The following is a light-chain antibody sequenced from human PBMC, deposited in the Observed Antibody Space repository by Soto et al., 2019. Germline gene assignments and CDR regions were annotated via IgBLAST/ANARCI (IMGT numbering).Light chain of an antibody. V-gene: IGLV2-8*01. CDR2: VVY. CDR3: SSYVGTNSYV. Sequence: QSVLTQPPSASGSPGQSVTISCTGTSSDVGGYNYVSWYQHHPGKAPKLIIYVVYKRPSGVPDRFSGSKSGNTAALTVSGLQAEDEADYYCSSYVGTNSYVFGTGTKVTVL. CDR1: SSDVGGYNY. J-gene: IGLJ1*01.